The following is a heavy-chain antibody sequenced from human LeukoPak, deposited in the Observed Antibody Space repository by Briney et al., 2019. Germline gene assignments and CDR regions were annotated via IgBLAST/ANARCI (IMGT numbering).Heavy chain of an antibody. J-gene: IGHJ6*03. D-gene: IGHD3-10*01. CDR2: IIPIFGTG. V-gene: IGHV1-69*05. CDR1: GGTFISYA. Sequence: ASVKVSCKASGGTFISYAISWVRQAPGQGGEWMGGIIPIFGTGNYAQKFQGRVTITTDESTSTAYMELSSLRSEDTAVYYCARGESTTNYYYYYMDVWGKGTTVTVSS. CDR3: ARGESTTNYYYYYMDV.